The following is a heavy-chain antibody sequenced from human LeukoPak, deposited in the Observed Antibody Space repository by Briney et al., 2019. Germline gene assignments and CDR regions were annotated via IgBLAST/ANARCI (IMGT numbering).Heavy chain of an antibody. V-gene: IGHV4-4*09. CDR3: ARSYSSSSFWFDP. CDR1: GGSFSGYY. CDR2: IYTSGST. J-gene: IGHJ5*02. Sequence: SETLSLTCAVYGGSFSGYYWSWIRQPPGKRLEWIGYIYTSGSTNYNPSLKSRVTISVDTSKNQFSLKLSSVTAADTAVYYCARSYSSSSFWFDPWGQGTLVTVSS. D-gene: IGHD6-6*01.